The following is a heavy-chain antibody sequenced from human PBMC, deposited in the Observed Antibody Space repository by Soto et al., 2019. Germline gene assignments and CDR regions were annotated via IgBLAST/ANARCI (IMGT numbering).Heavy chain of an antibody. CDR3: ARVGYGKWRYLYGMGV. J-gene: IGHJ6*01. D-gene: IGHD2-15*01. CDR1: GYSFTSYW. Sequence: GESLKISCKGSGYSFTSYWIGWVRQMPGKGLEWMGIIYPGDSDTRYSPSFQGQVTISADKSISTAYLQWSSLKASDTAMYYCARVGYGKWRYLYGMGVWGQGTTVTVSS. V-gene: IGHV5-51*01. CDR2: IYPGDSDT.